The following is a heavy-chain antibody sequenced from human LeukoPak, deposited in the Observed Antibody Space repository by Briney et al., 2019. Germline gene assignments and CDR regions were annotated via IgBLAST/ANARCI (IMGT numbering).Heavy chain of an antibody. CDR2: IRYDGSNK. CDR3: ARGRYFDWLSDAFDI. D-gene: IGHD3-9*01. CDR1: GFTFSSYG. J-gene: IGHJ3*02. Sequence: PGGSLRLSCAASGFTFSSYGMHWVRQAPGKGLEWVAFIRYDGSNKYYADSVKGRFTISRDNSKNTLYLQMNSLRAEDTAVYYCARGRYFDWLSDAFDIWGQGTMVTVSS. V-gene: IGHV3-30*02.